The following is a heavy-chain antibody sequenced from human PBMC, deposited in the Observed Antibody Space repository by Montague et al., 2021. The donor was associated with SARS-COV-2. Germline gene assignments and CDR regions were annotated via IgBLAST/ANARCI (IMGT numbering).Heavy chain of an antibody. D-gene: IGHD6-13*01. Sequence: SETLSLTCTVSGGSISSSSYFWGWIRQPPGKGLEWIGSIYYSGSTYYNPSLKSRVTISVDTSKNQFSLKLSSVTAADKAVYYCARAFIAAAGTTSFDYWGQGTLVTVSS. CDR2: IYYSGST. V-gene: IGHV4-39*01. CDR3: ARAFIAAAGTTSFDY. CDR1: GGSISSSSYF. J-gene: IGHJ4*02.